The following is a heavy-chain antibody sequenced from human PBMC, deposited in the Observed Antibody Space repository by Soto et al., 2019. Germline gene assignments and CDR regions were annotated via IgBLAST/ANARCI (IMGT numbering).Heavy chain of an antibody. V-gene: IGHV2-5*02. CDR1: GFSLSTTAMG. D-gene: IGHD4-17*01. J-gene: IGHJ3*01. CDR2: IYWDDDK. Sequence: QITLKESGPTLVKPTQTLTLTCTFSGFSLSTTAMGVNWIRQPPGKALQWLALIYWDDDKRYSPSLRSRLAITKDTPKNQVVLTMTNMDPVDTATYYCAHRRYGDYGDTFDVWGQGTPVTVSS. CDR3: AHRRYGDYGDTFDV.